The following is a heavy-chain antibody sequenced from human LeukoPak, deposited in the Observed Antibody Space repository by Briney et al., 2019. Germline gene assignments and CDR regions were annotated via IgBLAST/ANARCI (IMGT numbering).Heavy chain of an antibody. D-gene: IGHD1-1*01. Sequence: GGSLRLSCAASGFVFSNYAMNWVRQAPGKGLEWVSAISATASNTYYADSVKGRFTISRDNSNSTLYLQMNSLRVDDTAVYYCARDWYNSLNYFDYWGQGSLVTVSS. V-gene: IGHV3-23*01. CDR1: GFVFSNYA. CDR3: ARDWYNSLNYFDY. CDR2: ISATASNT. J-gene: IGHJ4*02.